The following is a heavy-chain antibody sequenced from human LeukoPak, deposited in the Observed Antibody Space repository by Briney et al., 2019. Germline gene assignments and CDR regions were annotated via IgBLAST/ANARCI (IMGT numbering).Heavy chain of an antibody. J-gene: IGHJ4*02. D-gene: IGHD6-19*01. V-gene: IGHV3-11*04. CDR2: IATGGKT. CDR3: VKSDSSGWFVLDY. Sequence: GGSLRLSCAASGFTFSDYYLSWIRQAPGKGPAWVSYIATGGKTYYTDSVKGRFTISRDNAKNSLYLQMSSLRAEDTAMYYCVKSDSSGWFVLDYWGQGTLVTVSS. CDR1: GFTFSDYY.